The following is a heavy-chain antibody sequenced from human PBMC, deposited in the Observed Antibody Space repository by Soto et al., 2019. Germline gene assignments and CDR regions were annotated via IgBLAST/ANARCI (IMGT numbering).Heavy chain of an antibody. J-gene: IGHJ5*02. CDR2: IYFAGST. CDR3: ARHRFSGLGEVNWFGP. V-gene: IGHV4-59*08. D-gene: IGHD3-10*01. CDR1: GGSISGYY. Sequence: SETLSLTCTVSGGSISGYYWSWIRQPPGKGLEWIAYIYFAGSTNYNPSLKSRASIFVDTSNNQFSLKLSSVTAADTAIYYCARHRFSGLGEVNWFGPWGQGILVTVSS.